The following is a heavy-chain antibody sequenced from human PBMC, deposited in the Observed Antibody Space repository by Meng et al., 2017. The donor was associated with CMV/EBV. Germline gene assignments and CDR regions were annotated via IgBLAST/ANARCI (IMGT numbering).Heavy chain of an antibody. CDR2: IYYSGST. V-gene: IGHV4-39*01. CDR1: GGSISSSSYY. D-gene: IGHD2-2*01. J-gene: IGHJ5*02. Sequence: SETLSLTCTVSGGSISSSSYYWGWIRQPPGKGLEWIGSIYYSGSTYYNPSLKSRVTISVDTSKNQFSLKLSSVTAADTAVYYCARGIPDAISWGQGTLVTVSS. CDR3: ARGIPDAIS.